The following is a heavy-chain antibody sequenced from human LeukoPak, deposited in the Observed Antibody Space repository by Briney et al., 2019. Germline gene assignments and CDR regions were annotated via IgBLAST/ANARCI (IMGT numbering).Heavy chain of an antibody. Sequence: GGSLRLSCAASGFTFSSNWMSWVRQAPGKGLEWEANIKQDGSEKYYVDSVKGRFTISRDNAKNSLYLQMNSLRAEDTAVYYCARDLGDDYDILTGYYDYWGQGTLVTVSS. D-gene: IGHD3-9*01. J-gene: IGHJ4*02. V-gene: IGHV3-7*01. CDR2: IKQDGSEK. CDR1: GFTFSSNW. CDR3: ARDLGDDYDILTGYYDY.